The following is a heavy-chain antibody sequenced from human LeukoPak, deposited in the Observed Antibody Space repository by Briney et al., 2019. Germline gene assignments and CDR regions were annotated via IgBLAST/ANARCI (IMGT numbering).Heavy chain of an antibody. CDR3: ARGPYSSGWPSFDY. CDR1: GGTFSSYA. D-gene: IGHD6-19*01. Sequence: AAVKVSCKASGGTFSSYAISWVRQAPGQGLEWMGGVIPIFGTANYAQKFQGRVTITADKSPSTAYMELSSLRSEDTAVYYCARGPYSSGWPSFDYWGQGTLVTVSS. CDR2: VIPIFGTA. V-gene: IGHV1-69*06. J-gene: IGHJ4*02.